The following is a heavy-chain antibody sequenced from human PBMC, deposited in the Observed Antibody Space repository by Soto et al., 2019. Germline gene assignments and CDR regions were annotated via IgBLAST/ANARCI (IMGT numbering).Heavy chain of an antibody. J-gene: IGHJ4*02. CDR3: AKDKGVFNWATSYFDY. CDR2: ISYDGSNK. V-gene: IGHV3-30*18. CDR1: GFTFSSDG. D-gene: IGHD1-1*01. Sequence: GGSLRLSCAASGFTFSSDGMHWFRQAPGKGLEWVAVISYDGSNKYYADSVKGRFTISRDNSKNTLYLQMNSPRPEDTAVYYCAKDKGVFNWATSYFDYWGQGALVTVSS.